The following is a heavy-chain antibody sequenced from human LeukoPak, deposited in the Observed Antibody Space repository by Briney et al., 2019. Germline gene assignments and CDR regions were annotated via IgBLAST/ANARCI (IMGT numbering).Heavy chain of an antibody. CDR2: IGTAGDT. J-gene: IGHJ4*02. V-gene: IGHV3-13*01. Sequence: GGSLRLSCVASGFSFSRSDMHWVRQVTGKGLEWVSGIGTAGDTFYPGSVKGRFTISRDNSKNTLYLQMNSLRAEDTAVYYCARAVVVPAAIAGPNFDYWGQGTLVTVSS. CDR3: ARAVVVPAAIAGPNFDY. D-gene: IGHD2-2*01. CDR1: GFSFSRSD.